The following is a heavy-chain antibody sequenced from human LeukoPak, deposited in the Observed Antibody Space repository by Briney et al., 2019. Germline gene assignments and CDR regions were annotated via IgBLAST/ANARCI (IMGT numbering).Heavy chain of an antibody. J-gene: IGHJ4*02. CDR3: ARGAPQHYFDY. V-gene: IGHV3-53*01. D-gene: IGHD6-13*01. CDR2: IYSGGST. Sequence: PGGSLRLSCAASGFTVSSNYMSWVRQAPGKGLEWVSVIYSGGSTYYADSVKGRFTIPRDNSKNTLYLQMNSLRAEDTAVYYCARGAPQHYFDYWGQGTLVTVSS. CDR1: GFTVSSNY.